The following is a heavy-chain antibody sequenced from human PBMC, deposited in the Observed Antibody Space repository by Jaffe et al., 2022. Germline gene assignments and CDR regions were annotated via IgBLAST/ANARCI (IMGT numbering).Heavy chain of an antibody. CDR2: IYHSGST. D-gene: IGHD2-15*01. CDR3: ARGSKVVAATRCCFDP. CDR1: GYSISSGYY. V-gene: IGHV4-38-2*01. Sequence: QVQLQESGPGLVKPSETLSLTCAVSGYSISSGYYWGWIRQPPGKGLEWIGSIYHSGSTYYNPSLKSRVTISVDTSKNQFSLKLSSVTAADTAVYYCARGSKVVAATRCCFDPWGQGTLVTVSS. J-gene: IGHJ5*02.